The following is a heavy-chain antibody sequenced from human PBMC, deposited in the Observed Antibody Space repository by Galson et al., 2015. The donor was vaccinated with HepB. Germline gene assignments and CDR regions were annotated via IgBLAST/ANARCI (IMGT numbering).Heavy chain of an antibody. Sequence: SLRLSCAASGFNFNTYSMHWVRLAPGKGLEWVAVTSYDETYKYYGESVKGRFTISRDNSKTTLYLQMNSLRGEDTAVYYCAKEVRYSSNWFEGFYYDGMDVWGQGTTVTVSS. J-gene: IGHJ6*02. CDR3: AKEVRYSSNWFEGFYYDGMDV. D-gene: IGHD6-13*01. V-gene: IGHV3-30*04. CDR1: GFNFNTYS. CDR2: TSYDETYK.